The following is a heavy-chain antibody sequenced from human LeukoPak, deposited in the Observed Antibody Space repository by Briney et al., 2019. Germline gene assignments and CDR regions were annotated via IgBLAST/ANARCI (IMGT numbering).Heavy chain of an antibody. J-gene: IGHJ4*02. CDR3: ASGVPGIQLWLRKGRFDY. CDR1: GGSISSYY. D-gene: IGHD5-18*01. V-gene: IGHV4-34*01. CDR2: IHYSGST. Sequence: PSETLSLTCTVSGGSISSYYWSWVRQPPGRGLEWVGAIHYSGSTNYNPSLQSRVTITLATSQNQLSPKLSSVTAADTAVYYCASGVPGIQLWLRKGRFDYWGQGTLVTVSS.